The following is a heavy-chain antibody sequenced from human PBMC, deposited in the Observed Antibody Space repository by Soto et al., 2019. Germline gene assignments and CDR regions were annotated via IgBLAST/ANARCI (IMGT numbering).Heavy chain of an antibody. CDR2: ISAYNGNT. D-gene: IGHD3-10*01. J-gene: IGHJ6*02. Sequence: ASVKVSCKASGYTFTSYGISWVRQAPGQGLEWMGWISAYNGNTNYAQKLQGRVTMTTDTSTSTAYMELRSLRSDDTAVYYCARAWFGELLSPYYYYGMDVWGQGTTVTVSS. CDR1: GYTFTSYG. CDR3: ARAWFGELLSPYYYYGMDV. V-gene: IGHV1-18*01.